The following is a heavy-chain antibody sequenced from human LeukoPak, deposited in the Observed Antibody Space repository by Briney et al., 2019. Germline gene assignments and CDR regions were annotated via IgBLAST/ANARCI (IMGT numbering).Heavy chain of an antibody. V-gene: IGHV3-48*04. CDR1: GFTFSSDW. CDR3: ARASPAYYSSSWSRGYYGMDV. Sequence: GGSLRLSCVASGFTFSSDWMSWVRQAPGKGLDWVSYIRGSGSSIYYADSVKGRFTISRDNAKNSLYLQMNSLRAEDTAVYYCARASPAYYSSSWSRGYYGMDVWGQGTTVTVSS. J-gene: IGHJ6*02. CDR2: IRGSGSSI. D-gene: IGHD6-13*01.